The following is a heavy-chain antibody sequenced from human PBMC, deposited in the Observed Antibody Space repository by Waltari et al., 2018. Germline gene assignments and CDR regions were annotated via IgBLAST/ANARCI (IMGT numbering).Heavy chain of an antibody. CDR3: ARARRYCSGGSCSYYFDY. D-gene: IGHD2-15*01. V-gene: IGHV1-8*01. Sequence: QVQLVQSGAEVKKPGASVKVSCKASGYTFTSYDINWLRPATGQGLEWMGWMNPNSGNTGYAQKFQGRVTMTRNTSISTAYMELSSLRSEDTAVYYCARARRYCSGGSCSYYFDYWGQGTLVTVSS. J-gene: IGHJ4*02. CDR2: MNPNSGNT. CDR1: GYTFTSYD.